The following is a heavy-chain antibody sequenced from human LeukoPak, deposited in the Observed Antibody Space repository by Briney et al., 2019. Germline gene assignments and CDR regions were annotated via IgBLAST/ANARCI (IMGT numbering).Heavy chain of an antibody. J-gene: IGHJ5*02. CDR3: ARDRPYYDFWSGYGFDP. V-gene: IGHV4-30-4*08. Sequence: SETLSLTRTVSGGSISSGDYYWSWIRQPPGKGLEWIGYIYYSGSTYYNPSLKSRVTISVDTSKNQFSLKLSSVTAADTAVYFCARDRPYYDFWSGYGFDPWGQGTLVTVSS. D-gene: IGHD3-3*01. CDR1: GGSISSGDYY. CDR2: IYYSGST.